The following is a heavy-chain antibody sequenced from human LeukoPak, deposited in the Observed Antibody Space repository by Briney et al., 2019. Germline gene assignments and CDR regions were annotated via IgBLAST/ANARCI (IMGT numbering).Heavy chain of an antibody. D-gene: IGHD6-19*01. CDR2: ISSSSSTI. J-gene: IGHJ3*02. CDR1: GFTFSSFS. Sequence: GGSLRLSCAASGFTFSSFSMNWVRQAPGKGLEWVSYISSSSSTICYADSVKGRFTISRDNAKNSLYLQMNSLRAEDTAVYYCAGVAGTDPDAFDIWGQGTMVTVSS. V-gene: IGHV3-48*01. CDR3: AGVAGTDPDAFDI.